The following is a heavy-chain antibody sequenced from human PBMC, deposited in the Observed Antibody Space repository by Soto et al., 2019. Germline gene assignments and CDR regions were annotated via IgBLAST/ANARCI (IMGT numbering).Heavy chain of an antibody. D-gene: IGHD2-15*01. Sequence: GGSMRLSCAASGFTVSSNYMSRVRQAPGKGLEWVSVIYSGGSPYYADSVKGRFTISRDDSKNTLFLQMNSLRAEDTAVYYCATAKLLLPWLFAYWGQGTLVTVSS. CDR3: ATAKLLLPWLFAY. J-gene: IGHJ4*02. V-gene: IGHV3-66*01. CDR2: IYSGGSP. CDR1: GFTVSSNY.